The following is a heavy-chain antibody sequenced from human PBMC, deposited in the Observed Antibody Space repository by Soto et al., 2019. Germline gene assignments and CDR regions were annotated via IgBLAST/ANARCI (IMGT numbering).Heavy chain of an antibody. D-gene: IGHD2-2*02. CDR2: FDPEDGET. CDR1: GYTLTEVS. CDR3: ATAPLGDIVVVPAAIGAFDI. V-gene: IGHV1-24*01. J-gene: IGHJ3*02. Sequence: ASVKVSCKVSGYTLTEVSMHWVRQAPGKGLEWMGGFDPEDGETIYAQKFQGRVTMTEDTSTDTAYMELSSLRSEDTAVYYCATAPLGDIVVVPAAIGAFDIWGQGTMVTVSS.